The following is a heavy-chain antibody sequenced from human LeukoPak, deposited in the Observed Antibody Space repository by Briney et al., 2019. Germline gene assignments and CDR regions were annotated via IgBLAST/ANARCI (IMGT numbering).Heavy chain of an antibody. J-gene: IGHJ4*02. CDR3: ARDRGYQPDFDY. V-gene: IGHV3-21*01. CDR2: ISSSSSYI. Sequence: PGRSLRLSCAASGFTFDDYAMHWVRQAPGKGLEWVSSISSSSSYIYYADSVKGRFTISRDNAKNSLYLQMNSLRAEDTAVYYCARDRGYQPDFDYWGQGTLVTVSS. CDR1: GFTFDDYA. D-gene: IGHD2-2*01.